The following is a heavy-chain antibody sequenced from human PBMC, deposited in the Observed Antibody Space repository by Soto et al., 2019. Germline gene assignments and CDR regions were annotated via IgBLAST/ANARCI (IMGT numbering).Heavy chain of an antibody. Sequence: ASVKVSCKASGYTFTGYYMHWVRQAPGQGLEWMGWINPNSGGTNYAQKFQGWVTMTRDTSISTAYMELSRLRSDDTAVYYCARGPHETVAGTSVVDVWGQGTTVTVSS. CDR1: GYTFTGYY. CDR3: ARGPHETVAGTSVVDV. V-gene: IGHV1-2*04. D-gene: IGHD6-19*01. CDR2: INPNSGGT. J-gene: IGHJ6*02.